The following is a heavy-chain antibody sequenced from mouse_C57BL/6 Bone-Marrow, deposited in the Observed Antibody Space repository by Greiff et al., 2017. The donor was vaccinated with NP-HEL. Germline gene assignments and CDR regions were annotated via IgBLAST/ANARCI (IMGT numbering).Heavy chain of an antibody. V-gene: IGHV1-82*01. J-gene: IGHJ2*01. CDR2: IYPGDGDT. Sequence: QVQLKQSGPELVKPGASVKISCKASGYAFSSSWMNWVKQRPGKGLEWIGRIYPGDGDTNYNGKFKGKATLTADKSSSTAYMQLSSLTSEDSAVYFCARSAIWFLRHFDYWGQGTTLTVSS. CDR3: ARSAIWFLRHFDY. CDR1: GYAFSSSW. D-gene: IGHD2-3*01.